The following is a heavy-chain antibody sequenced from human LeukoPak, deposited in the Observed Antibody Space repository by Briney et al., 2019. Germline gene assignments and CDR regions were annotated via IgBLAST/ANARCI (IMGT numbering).Heavy chain of an antibody. J-gene: IGHJ5*02. Sequence: PSETLSLTCTVSGGSISSGSYYWGWIRQPPGKGLEWIGSIFYSGSTYYNPSLKSRVTISVDTSKSQFSLELNSVTAADTAVYYCAGLRGYSNSWGQGTLVTVSS. CDR3: AGLRGYSNS. CDR1: GGSISSGSYY. CDR2: IFYSGST. D-gene: IGHD5-18*01. V-gene: IGHV4-39*01.